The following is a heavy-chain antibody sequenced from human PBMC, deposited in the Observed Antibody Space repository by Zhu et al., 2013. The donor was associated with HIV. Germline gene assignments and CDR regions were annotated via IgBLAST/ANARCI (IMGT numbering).Heavy chain of an antibody. CDR3: AREEGGYCSGGSCYPDY. V-gene: IGHV1-18*01. CDR2: ISAYDGDI. J-gene: IGHJ4*02. D-gene: IGHD2-15*01. CDR1: GGTFSSYA. Sequence: QVQLVQSGAEVKKPGSSVKVSCKASGGTFSSYAISWVRQAPGQGLEWMGWISAYDGDIHVAQKFQGRITMTTDTSTSTAYMELSSLRSDDTAVYYCAREEGGYCSGGSCYPDYWGQGTLVTVSS.